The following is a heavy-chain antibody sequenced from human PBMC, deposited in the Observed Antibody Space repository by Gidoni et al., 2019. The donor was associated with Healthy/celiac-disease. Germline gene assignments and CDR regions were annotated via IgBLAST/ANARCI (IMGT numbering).Heavy chain of an antibody. Sequence: QVQLQESGPGLVKPSWTLSLTCAVSGGSISSSNWWSWVRQPPGKGLEWIGEIYHSGSTNYNPSLKSRVTISVDKSKNQFSLKLSSVTAADTAVYYCARVYCSSTSCYSAYYYGMDVWGQGTTVTVSS. CDR3: ARVYCSSTSCYSAYYYGMDV. J-gene: IGHJ6*02. V-gene: IGHV4-4*02. CDR2: IYHSGST. CDR1: GGSISSSNW. D-gene: IGHD2-2*01.